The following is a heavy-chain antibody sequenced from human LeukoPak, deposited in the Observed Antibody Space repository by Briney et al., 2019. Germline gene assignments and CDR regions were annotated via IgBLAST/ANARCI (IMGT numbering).Heavy chain of an antibody. CDR1: GGSISSGDYY. CDR3: AREQVVGYSYDLDY. D-gene: IGHD5-18*01. V-gene: IGHV4-30-4*08. Sequence: SETLSLTCTVSGGSISSGDYYWSWIRQPPGKGLEWIGYIYYSGSTYYNPSLKSRVTISVDTSKNQFSLKLSSVTAADTAVYYCAREQVVGYSYDLDYWGQGTLVTVSS. J-gene: IGHJ4*02. CDR2: IYYSGST.